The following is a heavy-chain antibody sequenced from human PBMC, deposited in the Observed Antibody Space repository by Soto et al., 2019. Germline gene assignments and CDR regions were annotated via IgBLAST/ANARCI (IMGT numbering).Heavy chain of an antibody. CDR2: TYYRSKWYY. D-gene: IGHD1-26*01. J-gene: IGHJ4*01. Sequence: QXLSLTCAITGDXVSSNRAGWSWVRQSPSRGLEWLGRTYYRSKWYYEYAVSVRGRIPINPDTSKKQYSLQLNSVTTEDTAVYFCARGEQYSGRIFDYWGQGTLGTVS. CDR3: ARGEQYSGRIFDY. CDR1: GDXVSSNRAG. V-gene: IGHV6-1*01.